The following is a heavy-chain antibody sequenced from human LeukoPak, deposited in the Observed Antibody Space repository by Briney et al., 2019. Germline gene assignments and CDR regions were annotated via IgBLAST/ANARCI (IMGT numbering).Heavy chain of an antibody. CDR3: YCSSTSCYT. V-gene: IGHV3-23*01. CDR2: ISGSGGST. J-gene: IGHJ4*02. D-gene: IGHD2-2*02. Sequence: GGSLRLSCAASGFTFSSYAMSWVRQAPGKGLEWVSAISGSGGSTYYADSVKGRFTISRDNSKNTLCLQMNSLRAEDTAVYYGYCSSTSCYTWGQGTLVTVSS. CDR1: GFTFSSYA.